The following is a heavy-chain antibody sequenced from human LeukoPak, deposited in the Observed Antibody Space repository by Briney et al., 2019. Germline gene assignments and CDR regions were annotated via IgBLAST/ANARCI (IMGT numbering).Heavy chain of an antibody. Sequence: SETLSLTRAVYGGSFSGYYWSWIRQPPGKGLEWIGEINHSGSTNYNPSLKSRVTISVDTSKNQFSLKLSSVTAADTAVYYCARGRWYSDDYWGQGTLVTVSS. J-gene: IGHJ4*02. CDR2: INHSGST. V-gene: IGHV4-34*01. CDR1: GGSFSGYY. D-gene: IGHD2-15*01. CDR3: ARGRWYSDDY.